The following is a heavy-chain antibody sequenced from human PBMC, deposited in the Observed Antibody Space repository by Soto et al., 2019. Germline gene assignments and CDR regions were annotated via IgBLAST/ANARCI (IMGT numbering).Heavy chain of an antibody. CDR3: ARDQGFDFWSGYWSDYYYYYGMDV. V-gene: IGHV1-3*05. Sequence: QVQLVQSGAEEKKPGASVKVSCKASGYTFTSYAMHWVRQAPGQRLEWMGWINAGNGNTKYSQKFQGRVTITRDTSASTAYMELSSLRSEDTAVYYCARDQGFDFWSGYWSDYYYYYGMDVW. J-gene: IGHJ6*01. CDR1: GYTFTSYA. D-gene: IGHD3-3*01. CDR2: INAGNGNT.